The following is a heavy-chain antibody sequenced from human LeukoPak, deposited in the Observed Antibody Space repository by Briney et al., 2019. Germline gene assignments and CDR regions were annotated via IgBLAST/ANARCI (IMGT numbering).Heavy chain of an antibody. D-gene: IGHD2-15*01. J-gene: IGHJ4*02. CDR1: GGSISSYY. CDR3: ASVDCSGGRCFSNC. CDR2: IYTSWST. V-gene: IGHV4-4*07. Sequence: SETLSLTCTVSGGSISSYYWNWIWQRARPGLELIGRIYTSWSTNYNPSPTIRGTMSVDTDKNKISLKLSSVTAADTAVSHCASVDCSGGRCFSNCWGQATLVTV.